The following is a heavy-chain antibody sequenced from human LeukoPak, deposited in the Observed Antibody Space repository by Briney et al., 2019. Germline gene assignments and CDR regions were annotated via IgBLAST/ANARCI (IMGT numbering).Heavy chain of an antibody. CDR2: IYTSGST. CDR3: ARHYSSSWYLDY. D-gene: IGHD6-13*01. CDR1: GGSISSYY. V-gene: IGHV4-4*09. J-gene: IGHJ4*02. Sequence: SETLSLTCTVSGGSISSYYWSWIRQPPGKGLEGSGYIYTSGSTNYNPSLKSRVTISVDTSKNQFSLKLSSVTAADTAVYYCARHYSSSWYLDYWGQGTLVTVSS.